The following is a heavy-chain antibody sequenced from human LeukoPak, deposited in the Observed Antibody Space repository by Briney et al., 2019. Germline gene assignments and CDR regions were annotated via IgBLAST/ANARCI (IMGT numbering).Heavy chain of an antibody. CDR1: GDSVSSNSAA. Sequence: SQTLSLTCAISGDSVSSNSAAWNWVRQPPSRGLESLGRTYYRSKWYNDYAVSVKSRIIINPDTSKNQFSLQLSSVTPEDTAVYYCARGGMPIFDYWGQGTLVTVSS. CDR3: ARGGMPIFDY. CDR2: TYYRSKWYN. D-gene: IGHD1-1*01. J-gene: IGHJ4*02. V-gene: IGHV6-1*01.